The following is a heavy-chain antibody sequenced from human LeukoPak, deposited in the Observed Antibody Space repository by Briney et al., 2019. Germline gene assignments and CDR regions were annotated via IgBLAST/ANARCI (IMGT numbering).Heavy chain of an antibody. CDR2: ISGGGGT. CDR3: AKEPLYCGGDCYFLLDY. V-gene: IGHV3-23*01. J-gene: IGHJ4*02. D-gene: IGHD2-21*02. Sequence: PGGSLRLSCAASGFTFSSYSMSWVRQAPGKGLEWVSGISGGGGTYYADSVKGRFIISRDNSKNTLYLQVNSLRAADTGVYYCAKEPLYCGGDCYFLLDYWGQGTLVTVSS. CDR1: GFTFSSYS.